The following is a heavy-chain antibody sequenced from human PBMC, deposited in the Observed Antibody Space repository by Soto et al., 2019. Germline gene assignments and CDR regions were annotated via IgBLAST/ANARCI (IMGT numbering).Heavy chain of an antibody. CDR2: KNPKSGNT. V-gene: IGHV1-8*02. D-gene: IGHD4-17*01. CDR1: GNTFPHYD. J-gene: IGHJ4*02. Sequence: ASVKVSCKASGNTFPHYDNTWVRQATGQGPERMGWKNPKSGNTDYAQQFQGRVSMTRSTSISTAYMELSSLRSEDTAVYYCVRIYGEIDYWGPGTLVTVSS. CDR3: VRIYGEIDY.